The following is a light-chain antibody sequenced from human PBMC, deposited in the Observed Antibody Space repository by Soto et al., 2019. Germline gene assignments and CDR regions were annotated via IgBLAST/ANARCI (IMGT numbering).Light chain of an antibody. CDR3: QQSYSSPWT. CDR2: AAS. V-gene: IGKV1-39*01. J-gene: IGKJ1*01. Sequence: DIQMTQSPSSLSASVQDSVTITCRASQNIRNYLNWYQQKPGRAPKILIYAASSLQSGVPSRFSGGGSGTDFTLTITSLQPEDFATYYCQQSYSSPWTFGQGTKVEIK. CDR1: QNIRNY.